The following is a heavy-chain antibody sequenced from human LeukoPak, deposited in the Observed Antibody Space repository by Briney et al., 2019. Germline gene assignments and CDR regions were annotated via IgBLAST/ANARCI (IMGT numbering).Heavy chain of an antibody. J-gene: IGHJ6*03. CDR3: ARLRVGATLYYYYYMDV. Sequence: SETLSLTCAVSGGSISSSSYYWDWIRQPPGKGLEWIASIYYSGSTYYNPSLKSRVTISIDTSENQFSLKLSSVTAADTAVYYCARLRVGATLYYYYYMDVWGKGTTVTVSS. CDR1: GGSISSSSYY. V-gene: IGHV4-39*07. CDR2: IYYSGST. D-gene: IGHD1-26*01.